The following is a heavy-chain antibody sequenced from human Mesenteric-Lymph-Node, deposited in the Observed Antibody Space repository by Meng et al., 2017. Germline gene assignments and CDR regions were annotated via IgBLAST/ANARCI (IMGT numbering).Heavy chain of an antibody. J-gene: IGHJ5*02. CDR1: GFVFSSNW. CDR3: ATVGDGYFYESRSS. CDR2: LKQNGSEE. Sequence: GESLKISCAASGFVFSSNWMTWVRQAPGKGLELVACLKQNGSEEHYLDSVKGRFTISRDNAKNSLYLQMNSLRADDTAIYYCATVGDGYFYESRSSWGPETLVTVSS. D-gene: IGHD5-18*01. V-gene: IGHV3-7*01.